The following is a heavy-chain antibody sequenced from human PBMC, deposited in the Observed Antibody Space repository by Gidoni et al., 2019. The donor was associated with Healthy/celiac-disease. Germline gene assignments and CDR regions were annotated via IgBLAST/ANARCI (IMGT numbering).Heavy chain of an antibody. CDR2: IYPGDADT. J-gene: IGHJ6*02. CDR1: GYSFTSYW. V-gene: IGHV5-51*01. D-gene: IGHD1-26*01. CDR3: ARPGGGSYRDYYYGMDV. Sequence: VQLVQSGAEVQKPGESLTISCKGSGYSFTSYWIGWVRQMPGKGLEWMGIIYPGDADTRYSPSFQGQVTISADKSSSTAYLQWSSLKASDTAMYYCARPGGGSYRDYYYGMDVWGQGTTVTVSS.